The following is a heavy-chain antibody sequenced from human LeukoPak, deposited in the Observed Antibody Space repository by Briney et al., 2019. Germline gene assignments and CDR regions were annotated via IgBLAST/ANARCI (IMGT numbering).Heavy chain of an antibody. Sequence: PSVKVSCKASGGTFSTYAVNWVRQAPGQGLEWMGGIIAIFGTADYAQKFQGRVTITTDESTSTAYMELSSLRSEDTAVYYCARGPLRGYYYYYMDVWGIGTPVTVSS. CDR3: ARGPLRGYYYYYMDV. CDR2: IIAIFGTA. V-gene: IGHV1-69*05. D-gene: IGHD3-16*01. J-gene: IGHJ6*03. CDR1: GGTFSTYA.